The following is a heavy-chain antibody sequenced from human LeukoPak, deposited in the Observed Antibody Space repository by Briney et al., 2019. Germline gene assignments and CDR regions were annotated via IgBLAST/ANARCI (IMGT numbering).Heavy chain of an antibody. CDR1: GGTFSSYA. D-gene: IGHD6-13*01. CDR3: ARAHIAAAGTLSDY. CDR2: IIPIFGTA. V-gene: IGHV1-69*06. J-gene: IGHJ4*02. Sequence: ASVKVSCKASGGTFSSYAISWVRQAPGQGLEWMGGIIPIFGTANYAQKFQGRVTITADKSTSTAYMELSSLRSEDTAVYYCARAHIAAAGTLSDYWGQGTLVTVSS.